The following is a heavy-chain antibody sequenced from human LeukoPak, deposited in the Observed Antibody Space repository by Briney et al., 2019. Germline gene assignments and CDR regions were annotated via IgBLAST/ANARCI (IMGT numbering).Heavy chain of an antibody. V-gene: IGHV3-30*03. CDR3: ASDSSGWYIFDY. D-gene: IGHD6-19*01. CDR2: TSYDGSNK. Sequence: PGGSLRLSCAASGFTFSNYGMHWVRQAPGKGLEWVAITSYDGSNKHYADSVTGRFTISRDNSRNTLYLQMNSLRAEDTAVYYCASDSSGWYIFDYWGQGTLVTVSS. CDR1: GFTFSNYG. J-gene: IGHJ4*02.